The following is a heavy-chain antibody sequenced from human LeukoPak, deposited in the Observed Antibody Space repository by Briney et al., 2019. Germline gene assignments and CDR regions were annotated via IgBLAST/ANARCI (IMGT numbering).Heavy chain of an antibody. CDR3: AKDPNGELTYFDY. J-gene: IGHJ4*02. V-gene: IGHV3-23*01. CDR1: GFTFSSCG. CDR2: ISGSGGST. D-gene: IGHD1-26*01. Sequence: PGGSLRLSCAASGFTFSSCGMSWVRQAPGKGLEWVSAISGSGGSTYYADSVKGRFTISRDNSKNTLYLQMNSLRAEDTAVYYCAKDPNGELTYFDYWGQGTLVTVSS.